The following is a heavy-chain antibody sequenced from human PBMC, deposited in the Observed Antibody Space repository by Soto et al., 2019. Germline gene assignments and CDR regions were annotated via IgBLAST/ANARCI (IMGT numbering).Heavy chain of an antibody. CDR3: AGTLGYCSGGSCYSYYYGMDV. J-gene: IGHJ6*02. D-gene: IGHD2-15*01. V-gene: IGHV4-34*01. CDR2: INHSGST. CDR1: GGSFSGYY. Sequence: SETLSLTCAVYGGSFSGYYWSWIRQPPGKGLEWIGEINHSGSTNYNPSLKSRVTISVDTSKNQFSLRLSSVTAADTAVYYCAGTLGYCSGGSCYSYYYGMDVWGQGTTVTVSS.